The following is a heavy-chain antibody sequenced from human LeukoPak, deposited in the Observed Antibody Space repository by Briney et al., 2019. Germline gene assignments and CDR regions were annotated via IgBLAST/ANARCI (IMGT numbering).Heavy chain of an antibody. CDR2: IIPIFGTA. Sequence: SVKVSCKASGGTFSSYAISWVRQAPGQGLEWMGGIIPIFGTANYAQKFQGRVTITADESTSTAYMELSSLRSEDTAVYYCARGACGSDCYRNWFDPWGQGTLVTVSS. CDR3: ARGACGSDCYRNWFDP. J-gene: IGHJ5*02. V-gene: IGHV1-69*13. D-gene: IGHD2-21*02. CDR1: GGTFSSYA.